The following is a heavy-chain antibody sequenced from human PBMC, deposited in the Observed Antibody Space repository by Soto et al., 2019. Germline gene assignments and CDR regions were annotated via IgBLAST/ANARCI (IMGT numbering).Heavy chain of an antibody. Sequence: QVQLVQSGAEVKKPGASVKVSCKASGYTFTSYYMHWVRQAPGQGLEWMGIINPSGGSTSNAQKFQGRVTMTRDTSTSTVYMEVSSLRSEDTAVYYCAMRPTGYSSTLYGMDVWGQGTTVTVSS. V-gene: IGHV1-46*03. CDR1: GYTFTSYY. D-gene: IGHD6-19*01. J-gene: IGHJ6*02. CDR2: INPSGGST. CDR3: AMRPTGYSSTLYGMDV.